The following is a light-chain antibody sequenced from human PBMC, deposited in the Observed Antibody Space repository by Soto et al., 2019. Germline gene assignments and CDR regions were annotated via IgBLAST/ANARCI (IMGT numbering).Light chain of an antibody. J-gene: IGKJ1*01. CDR2: GAS. CDR3: QQYGSSGT. CDR1: QSISSN. Sequence: EIVLAQSPATLSLSPREIATISCRASQSISSNLAWYQQKPGQAPRLLIYGASNRATGIPDRFSGSGSGTDFTLTISRLEPEDFAVYYCQQYGSSGTFGQGTKVDIK. V-gene: IGKV3-20*01.